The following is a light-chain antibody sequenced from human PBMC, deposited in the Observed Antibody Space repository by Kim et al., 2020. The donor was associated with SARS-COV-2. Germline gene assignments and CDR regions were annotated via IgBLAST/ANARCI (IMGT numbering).Light chain of an antibody. CDR2: HNS. Sequence: SYELTQPPSVSVSPGHTANFICSGHILGEKFVSWYQHKPGQSPMLVISHNSKRPSGIPERFSGSSSGDTATLTISGTQSMEEADYYCQTWDNNAGVVFGG. CDR1: ILGEKF. J-gene: IGLJ2*01. CDR3: QTWDNNAGVV. V-gene: IGLV3-1*01.